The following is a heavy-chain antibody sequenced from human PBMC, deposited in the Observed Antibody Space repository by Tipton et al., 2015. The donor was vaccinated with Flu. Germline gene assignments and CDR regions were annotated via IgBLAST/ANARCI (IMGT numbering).Heavy chain of an antibody. Sequence: TLSLTCAVYGGSFSGYSWSWIRQPPGKGLEWIGEINHSGSTNYNPSLKSRVTISVDTSKNQFSLKLSSVTAADTAVYYCARRVYDFWSGPPLDYWGQGTLVTVSS. CDR1: GGSFSGYS. CDR2: INHSGST. D-gene: IGHD3-3*01. J-gene: IGHJ4*02. V-gene: IGHV4-34*01. CDR3: ARRVYDFWSGPPLDY.